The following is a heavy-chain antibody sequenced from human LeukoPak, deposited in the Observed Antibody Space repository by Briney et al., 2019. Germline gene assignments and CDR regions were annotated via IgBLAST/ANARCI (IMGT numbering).Heavy chain of an antibody. CDR3: AKDQGYFTSAGY. CDR2: IQYDGSNK. Sequence: GGSLRLSCAASGFTFSSYAMSWVRQAPGKGLEWVAFIQYDGSNKYYTDSVKGRFTISRDSSKNTVYLQMNSLRAEDTAVYYCAKDQGYFTSAGYWGQGTLVTVSS. J-gene: IGHJ4*02. V-gene: IGHV3-30*02. CDR1: GFTFSSYA. D-gene: IGHD3-9*01.